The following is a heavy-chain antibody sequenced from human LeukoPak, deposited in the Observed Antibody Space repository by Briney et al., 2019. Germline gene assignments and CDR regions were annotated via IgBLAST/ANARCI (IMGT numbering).Heavy chain of an antibody. V-gene: IGHV1-3*01. J-gene: IGHJ4*02. CDR3: ARGPIAAVAFFDY. Sequence: ASVKVSCKASGYTFTNYAIHWVRQAPGQRPVWMGWINAGNGDTRYLQRFQGRVTIIRDTSASTVNMELSSLRYEDTAVFYCARGPIAAVAFFDYWGQGTLVSVSA. CDR2: INAGNGDT. CDR1: GYTFTNYA. D-gene: IGHD6-13*01.